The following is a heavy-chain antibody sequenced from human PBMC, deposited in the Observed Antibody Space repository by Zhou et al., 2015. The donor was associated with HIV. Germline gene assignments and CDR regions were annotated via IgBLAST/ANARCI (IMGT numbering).Heavy chain of an antibody. V-gene: IGHV1-69*18. J-gene: IGHJ4*02. D-gene: IGHD6-19*01. CDR2: IIPMFNRA. CDR3: AREYSSGWYGY. Sequence: QVHLVQSGAEVKKTGSSVKVSCKASGGTLSSYSISWVRQAPGQGLEWMGRIIPMFNRANYVQKFQGRVTISADESTNTAYMELSSLRSEDTAVYYCAREYSSGWYGYWGQGTLVTVSS. CDR1: GGTLSSYS.